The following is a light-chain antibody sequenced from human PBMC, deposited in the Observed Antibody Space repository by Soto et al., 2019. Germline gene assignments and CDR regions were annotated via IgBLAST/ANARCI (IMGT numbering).Light chain of an antibody. Sequence: EIVLTQSPGTLSLSPGERVTLSCRASQSVSSAYLAWYQRKPGQPPTLLIYAASSRVTGIPDRFSGSGSGTDFPLTISRLAPEDFAVYYCQQYGSSSTWTFGQGTKVEIK. CDR1: QSVSSAY. CDR2: AAS. CDR3: QQYGSSSTWT. V-gene: IGKV3-20*01. J-gene: IGKJ1*01.